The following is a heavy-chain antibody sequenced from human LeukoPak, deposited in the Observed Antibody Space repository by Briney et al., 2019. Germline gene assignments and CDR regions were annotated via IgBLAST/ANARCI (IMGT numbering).Heavy chain of an antibody. V-gene: IGHV1-2*02. J-gene: IGHJ4*02. CDR1: GYTFTSYY. Sequence: ASVKVSCKASGYTFTSYYMHWVRQAPGQGLEWMGWINPNSGGTNYAQKLQGRVTMTTDTSTTTAYMELRSLRSDDSAVYYCARGSSYGFSMGYWGQGTLVTVSS. CDR2: INPNSGGT. CDR3: ARGSSYGFSMGY. D-gene: IGHD5-18*01.